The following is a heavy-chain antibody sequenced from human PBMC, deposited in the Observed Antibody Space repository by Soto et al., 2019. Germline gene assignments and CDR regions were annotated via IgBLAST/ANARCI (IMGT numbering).Heavy chain of an antibody. J-gene: IGHJ4*02. Sequence: GGSLRLSCAASGFTFSSYSMNWVRQAPGKGLEWVSSISSSSSYIYYADSVKGRFTISRDNAKTSLYLQMNSLRAEDTAVYYCARDPQKAGRYSYGSYFDYWGQGTLVTVSS. CDR2: ISSSSSYI. CDR1: GFTFSSYS. D-gene: IGHD5-18*01. CDR3: ARDPQKAGRYSYGSYFDY. V-gene: IGHV3-21*01.